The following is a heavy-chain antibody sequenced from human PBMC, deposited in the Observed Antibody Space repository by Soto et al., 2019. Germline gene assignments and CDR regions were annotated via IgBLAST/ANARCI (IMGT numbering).Heavy chain of an antibody. V-gene: IGHV4-59*08. CDR1: GGSITSYY. Sequence: AXXTLSLTCTVSGGSITSYYWSWIRQPPGXXXXXXXXXYXXXSAXXKKXXXXXXXIXXXKXXXQLYMKMRSVTAEETAVYYCARRYSGYGDYWGQGTLVNVSS. D-gene: IGHD5-12*01. CDR3: ARRYSGYGDY. J-gene: IGHJ4*02. CDR2: XYXXXSA.